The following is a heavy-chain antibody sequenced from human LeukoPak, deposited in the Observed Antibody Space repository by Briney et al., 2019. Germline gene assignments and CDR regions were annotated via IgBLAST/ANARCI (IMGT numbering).Heavy chain of an antibody. D-gene: IGHD1-1*01. CDR1: GYSFTSYW. Sequence: GESLKISCKGSGYSFTSYWISWVRQMPGKGLEWMGRIDPSDSYTKYSPSFQGHVTISADKSISTAYLQWSSLKASDTAMYYCARYTTGDFDYWGQGTLVTVSS. J-gene: IGHJ4*02. V-gene: IGHV5-10-1*01. CDR3: ARYTTGDFDY. CDR2: IDPSDSYT.